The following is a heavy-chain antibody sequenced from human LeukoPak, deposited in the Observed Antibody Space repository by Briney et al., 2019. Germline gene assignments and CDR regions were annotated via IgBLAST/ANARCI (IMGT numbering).Heavy chain of an antibody. V-gene: IGHV4-39*07. CDR2: KSNSGSG. CDR3: ARMSPRYYYGSGGLPGSDY. J-gene: IGHJ4*02. D-gene: IGHD3-10*01. CDR1: GGSISSKSYY. Sequence: PSETLSLTCTVSGGSISSKSYYWGWIRQPPGKGLESIGSKSNSGSGYYNPSLKSRVTMSIDTPNNQFSLKLDSVTAADTAVYFCARMSPRYYYGSGGLPGSDYWGQGTLVTVSS.